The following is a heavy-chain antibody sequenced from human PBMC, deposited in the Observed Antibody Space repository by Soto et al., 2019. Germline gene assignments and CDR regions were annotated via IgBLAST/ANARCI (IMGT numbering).Heavy chain of an antibody. J-gene: IGHJ5*02. V-gene: IGHV1-46*01. CDR1: GYTFTSYY. CDR3: ARDPQAITIFGVVTGPFDP. CDR2: INPNGGST. Sequence: VASVKVSCKASGYTFTSYYMHWVRQAPGQGLEWMGIINPNGGSTSYAQKFQGRVTMTRDTSTSTVYMELSSLRSEDTAVYYCARDPQAITIFGVVTGPFDPWGQGTLVTVSS. D-gene: IGHD3-3*01.